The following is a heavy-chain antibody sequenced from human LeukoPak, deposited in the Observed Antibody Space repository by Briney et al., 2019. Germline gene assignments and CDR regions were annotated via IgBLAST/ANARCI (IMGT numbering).Heavy chain of an antibody. CDR2: IYTSGST. CDR3: ARRDSGSKGGAFDI. CDR1: GGSISSGSYY. Sequence: PSETLSLTCTVSGGSISSGSYYWSWIRQPAGKGLEWIGRIYTSGSTNYNPSLKSRVTISVDTSKNQFSLKLSSVTAADTAVYYCARRDSGSKGGAFDIWGQGTMVTVSS. V-gene: IGHV4-61*02. D-gene: IGHD3-22*01. J-gene: IGHJ3*02.